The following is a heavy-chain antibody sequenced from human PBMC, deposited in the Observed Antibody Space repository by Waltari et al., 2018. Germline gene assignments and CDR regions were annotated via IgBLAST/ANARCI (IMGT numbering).Heavy chain of an antibody. CDR2: INAGNGNT. Sequence: QVQLVQSGAEVKKPGASVKVSCKASGYTFTSYAMHWVRQAPGQRLEWMGWINAGNGNTKYSQKFQGRVTITRDTSASTAYMELSSLRSEDTAGYYCAREIAVADFYYDYWGQGTLVTVSS. J-gene: IGHJ4*02. V-gene: IGHV1-3*01. CDR3: AREIAVADFYYDY. D-gene: IGHD6-19*01. CDR1: GYTFTSYA.